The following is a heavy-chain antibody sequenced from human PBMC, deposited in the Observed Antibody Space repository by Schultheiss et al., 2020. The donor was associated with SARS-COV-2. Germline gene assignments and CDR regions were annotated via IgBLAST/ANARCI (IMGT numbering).Heavy chain of an antibody. CDR1: GGSISSYY. V-gene: IGHV4-59*12. J-gene: IGHJ6*03. D-gene: IGHD3-9*01. CDR2: IYHSGST. CDR3: ARGDYDILTGYYPPTYYYYYYMDV. Sequence: GSLRLSCTVSGGSISSYYWSWIRQPPGKGLELIGYIYHSGSTYYNPSLKSRVTISVDTSKKQFSLKLSSVTAADTAVYYCARGDYDILTGYYPPTYYYYYYMDVWGKGTTVTVSS.